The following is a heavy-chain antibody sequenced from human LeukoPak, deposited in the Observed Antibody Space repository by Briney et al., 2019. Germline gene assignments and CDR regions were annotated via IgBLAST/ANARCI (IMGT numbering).Heavy chain of an antibody. Sequence: GGSLRLSCAASGFTFSSYAMSWVRQAPGKGLEWVSGISGSGGSKYYADSVKGRFTISRDNRKNKLYLQMNRLRAEDTAVYYCAKANDYDGGWNFDLWGRGTLVTVSS. CDR3: AKANDYDGGWNFDL. J-gene: IGHJ2*01. D-gene: IGHD4-23*01. CDR2: ISGSGGSK. CDR1: GFTFSSYA. V-gene: IGHV3-23*01.